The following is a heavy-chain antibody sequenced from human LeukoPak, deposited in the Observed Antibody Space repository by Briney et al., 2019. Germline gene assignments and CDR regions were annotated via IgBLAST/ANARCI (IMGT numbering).Heavy chain of an antibody. CDR1: GGSISSSYYY. V-gene: IGHV4-39*01. CDR3: ASRSGYYPY. D-gene: IGHD3-22*01. Sequence: SETLSLTCTVSGGSISSSYYYWGWIRQPPGKGLEWIGTIYYSGSTYYNPSLKSRVTISVDTSMNQFSLKLSSVTAADTALYYCASRSGYYPYWGQGTLVTVSS. CDR2: IYYSGST. J-gene: IGHJ4*02.